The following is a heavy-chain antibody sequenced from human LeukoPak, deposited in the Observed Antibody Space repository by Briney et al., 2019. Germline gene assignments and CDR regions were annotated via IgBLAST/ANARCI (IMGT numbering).Heavy chain of an antibody. CDR3: ASGRDARVTGYGMDV. D-gene: IGHD1-1*01. Sequence: SETLSLTCAVYGGSFSGYYWSWIRQPPGKGLEWIGEINHSGSTNYNPSLKSRVTISVDTSKNQFSLQLNSVTPEDTAVYYCASGRDARVTGYGMDVWGQGTTVTVSS. V-gene: IGHV4-34*01. CDR2: INHSGST. J-gene: IGHJ6*02. CDR1: GGSFSGYY.